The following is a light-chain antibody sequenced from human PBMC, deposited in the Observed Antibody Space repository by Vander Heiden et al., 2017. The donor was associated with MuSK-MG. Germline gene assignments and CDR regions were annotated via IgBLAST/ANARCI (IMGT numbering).Light chain of an antibody. Sequence: DIQMTQFPSSLSASVGDRVTITCRASQRISNFLNWYQQKPGEAPSLLIYGASGLQSGVPSRFSGNYSGTNFTLTIRRLEPEDFATYYCQQSQSRPLTFGQGTRLEIK. V-gene: IGKV1-39*01. J-gene: IGKJ5*01. CDR2: GAS. CDR3: QQSQSRPLT. CDR1: QRISNF.